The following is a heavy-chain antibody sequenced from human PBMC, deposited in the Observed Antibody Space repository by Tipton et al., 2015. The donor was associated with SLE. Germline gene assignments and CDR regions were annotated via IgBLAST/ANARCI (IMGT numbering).Heavy chain of an antibody. D-gene: IGHD6-19*01. J-gene: IGHJ4*02. Sequence: TLSLTCSVSGGSFSNDDYYWSWIRQHPGEGLEWIGLIYYSGSTYYNPSLRSRVTMSVDRSKNQFSLRLTSVTAADTAVYYCATELFRGYTSGWGPDYWGQGTLVTVSS. CDR3: ATELFRGYTSGWGPDY. CDR2: IYYSGST. V-gene: IGHV4-30-4*08. CDR1: GGSFSNDDYY.